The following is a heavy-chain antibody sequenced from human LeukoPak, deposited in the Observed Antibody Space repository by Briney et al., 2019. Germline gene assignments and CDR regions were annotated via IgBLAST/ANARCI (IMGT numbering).Heavy chain of an antibody. J-gene: IGHJ6*03. CDR3: ANSTTVTSRYYYYYYYYMDV. Sequence: SVKVSCKASWGTFSSYAICWVPQAPGQGLEWMGGLIPIFGTANYAQKSQGQVTITTDESTSTAYMELHSLRSEDTAVYYYANSTTVTSRYYYYYYYYMDVWGKGITVTVSS. CDR1: WGTFSSYA. V-gene: IGHV1-69*05. CDR2: LIPIFGTA. D-gene: IGHD4-17*01.